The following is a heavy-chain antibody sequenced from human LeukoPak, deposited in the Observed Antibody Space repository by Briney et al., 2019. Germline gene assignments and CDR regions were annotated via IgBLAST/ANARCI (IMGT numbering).Heavy chain of an antibody. CDR1: GNTFTSDG. D-gene: IGHD2-21*01. J-gene: IGHJ6*02. CDR2: ISGYNGNT. CDR3: ATVMYWGEAWARGRGMDV. V-gene: IGHV1-18*01. Sequence: GASVKVSCKASGNTFTSDGISWVRQAPGQGLEWMGWISGYNGNTNYAQKVQGRVTMTTDTSTSTAYMELRSLRSDDTAVYYCATVMYWGEAWARGRGMDVWGQGTTVTVSS.